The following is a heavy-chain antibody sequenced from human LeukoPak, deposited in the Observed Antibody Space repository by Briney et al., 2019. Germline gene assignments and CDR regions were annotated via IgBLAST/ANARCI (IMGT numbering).Heavy chain of an antibody. CDR2: IWYDGNNK. CDR3: ARDLSGSAIDY. J-gene: IGHJ4*02. CDR1: GFTFSSYG. V-gene: IGHV3-33*01. Sequence: PGGSLRLSCAASGFTFSSYGMHWVRQAPGMGLEWVAIIWYDGNNKYYADSVKGRFTVSRDNSKNTLYLQMNSLRVEGTAVYYCARDLSGSAIDYWGQGTLVTVSS. D-gene: IGHD1-26*01.